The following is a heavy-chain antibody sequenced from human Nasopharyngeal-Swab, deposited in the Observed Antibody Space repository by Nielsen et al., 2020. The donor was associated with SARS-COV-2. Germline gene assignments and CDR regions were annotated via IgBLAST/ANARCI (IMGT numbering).Heavy chain of an antibody. CDR2: ISYDGSDK. Sequence: GESLKISCAASGFTFSTYGMHWVRQAPGKGLGWVATISYDGSDKSYADSVKGRFSISRDNSKNTLSLEMNSLRGEDTAMYYCVVPDYGDYTGSYDIWGQGTMVTVSS. CDR3: VVPDYGDYTGSYDI. V-gene: IGHV3-30*03. CDR1: GFTFSTYG. J-gene: IGHJ3*02. D-gene: IGHD4-17*01.